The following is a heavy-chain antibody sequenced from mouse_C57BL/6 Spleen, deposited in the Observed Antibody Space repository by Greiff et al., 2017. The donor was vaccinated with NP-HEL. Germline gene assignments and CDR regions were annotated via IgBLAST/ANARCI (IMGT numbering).Heavy chain of an antibody. CDR2: IYPGDGDT. V-gene: IGHV1-82*01. CDR1: GYAFSSSW. Sequence: VQLQQSGPELVKPGASVKISCKASGYAFSSSWMNWVKQRPGKGLEWIGRIYPGDGDTNYNGKFKGKATLTADKSSSTAYMQLSSLTSEDSAVYFCASNLPFAYWGKGTLVTVSA. D-gene: IGHD4-1*02. J-gene: IGHJ3*01. CDR3: ASNLPFAY.